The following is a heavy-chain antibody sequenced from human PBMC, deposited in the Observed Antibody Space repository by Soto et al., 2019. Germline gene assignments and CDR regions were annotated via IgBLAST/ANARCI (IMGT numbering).Heavy chain of an antibody. J-gene: IGHJ4*02. Sequence: EVQLLESGGGLVQPGGSLRLSCAASGFTFSTYSMAWVRQAPGKGPEWVSGLSGGGINTFYADSVKGRFTISVDNSKHTVDLQMNSLRVEDTAVYYCAKWSGYGDEWGQGTLVTVSS. D-gene: IGHD5-12*01. CDR2: LSGGGINT. CDR3: AKWSGYGDE. CDR1: GFTFSTYS. V-gene: IGHV3-23*01.